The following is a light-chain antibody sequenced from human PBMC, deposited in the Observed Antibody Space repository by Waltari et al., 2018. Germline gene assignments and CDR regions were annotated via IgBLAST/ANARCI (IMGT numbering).Light chain of an antibody. V-gene: IGKV1-39*01. Sequence: DIQMTQSQSSLSASVGDRVTITCRASQTINTYLNWYQQKPGRVPKVLIIGASNLQSGVPSRFSGSGSGTDFTLTISSLQFEDFATYFCQQTYSAVTFGPGTKVDVK. CDR2: GAS. CDR1: QTINTY. CDR3: QQTYSAVT. J-gene: IGKJ3*01.